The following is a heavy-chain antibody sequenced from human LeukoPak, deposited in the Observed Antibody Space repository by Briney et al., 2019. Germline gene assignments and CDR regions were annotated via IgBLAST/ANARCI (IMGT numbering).Heavy chain of an antibody. CDR1: SDSISSHS. CDR2: ISPSGNT. J-gene: IGHJ2*01. V-gene: IGHV4-4*07. CDR3: ARRPYWYFDL. D-gene: IGHD6-6*01. Sequence: SETLSLTCSVSSDSISSHSWSWIRQPAGKRLEWIGHISPSGNTNYNPSLKSRVTMSVDTSKDHFSLKLSSVTAADTAVYYCARRPYWYFDLWGRGTLVTVSS.